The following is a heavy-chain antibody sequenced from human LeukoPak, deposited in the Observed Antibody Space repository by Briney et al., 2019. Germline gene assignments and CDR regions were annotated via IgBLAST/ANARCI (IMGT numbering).Heavy chain of an antibody. CDR2: TYSNGRT. CDR3: ARVLSGRGSLYDYYYMDV. D-gene: IGHD3-10*01. CDR1: GFTFDDYG. Sequence: GGSLRLSCAASGFTFDDYGMSWVRQAPGKGLEWVSVTYSNGRTYYADSVKGRFTISRDISKNTLYLQMNSLRAEDTAVYYCARVLSGRGSLYDYYYMDVWGKGTTVTISS. J-gene: IGHJ6*03. V-gene: IGHV3-53*01.